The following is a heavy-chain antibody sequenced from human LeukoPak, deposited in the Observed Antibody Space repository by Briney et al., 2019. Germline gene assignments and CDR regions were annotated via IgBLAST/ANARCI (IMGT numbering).Heavy chain of an antibody. J-gene: IGHJ4*02. CDR2: IIPIFGTA. CDR1: GGTFSSYA. V-gene: IGHV1-69*05. CDR3: ARGGSPGSKYYDILTGQPGGHYFDY. D-gene: IGHD3-9*01. Sequence: SVKVSCKASGGTFSSYAISWVRQAPGQGLEWMGGIIPIFGTANYAQKFQGRVTITTDESTSTAYMELSSLRSEDTAVYYCARGGSPGSKYYDILTGQPGGHYFDYWGQGTLVTVSS.